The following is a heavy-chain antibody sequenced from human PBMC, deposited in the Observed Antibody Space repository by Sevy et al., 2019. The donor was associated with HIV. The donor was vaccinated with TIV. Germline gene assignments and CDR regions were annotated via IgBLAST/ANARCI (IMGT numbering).Heavy chain of an antibody. J-gene: IGHJ4*02. CDR2: ISASGSDT. Sequence: GGSLRLSCATSGFAVSNFAMSWVRQAPGKGLEWVSGISASGSDTHYADSVKGRFTISRDISKNTLYLQMNSLRAEDTAIYYCATGLRGNDVSNFDFRGRGTLVTVSS. CDR3: ATGLRGNDVSNFDF. CDR1: GFAVSNFA. D-gene: IGHD2-8*01. V-gene: IGHV3-23*01.